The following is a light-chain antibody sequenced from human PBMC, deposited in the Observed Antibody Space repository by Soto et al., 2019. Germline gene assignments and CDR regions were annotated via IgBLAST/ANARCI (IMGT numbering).Light chain of an antibody. CDR2: RTS. J-gene: IGKJ1*01. V-gene: IGKV3-20*01. Sequence: ENVLTQSPGTLSLSPGERATLSCRASQSLGASYLAWYQQKPGQAPRLLIYRTSNRASGIPDRFSGSGSGPDFTLTISRLEPEDFAVYYCHQYGRSPRTFGQGTKVEIK. CDR1: QSLGASY. CDR3: HQYGRSPRT.